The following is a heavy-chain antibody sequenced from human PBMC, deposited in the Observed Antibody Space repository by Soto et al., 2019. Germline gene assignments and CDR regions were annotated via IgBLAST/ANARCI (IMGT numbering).Heavy chain of an antibody. CDR1: GGTFSSYA. Sequence: AASVKVSCKASGGTFSSYAISWVRQAPGQGLEWMGGIIPIFGTANYAQKLQGRVTITADESTSTAYMELSSLRSEDTAVYFCARNVIAAAGPYDYWGQGTLVTVSS. CDR2: IIPIFGTA. J-gene: IGHJ4*02. V-gene: IGHV1-69*13. D-gene: IGHD6-13*01. CDR3: ARNVIAAAGPYDY.